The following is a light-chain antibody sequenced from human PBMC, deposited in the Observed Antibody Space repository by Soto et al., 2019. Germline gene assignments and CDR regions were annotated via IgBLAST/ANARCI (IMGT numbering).Light chain of an antibody. Sequence: QSVLTQPPSVSAAPGQRVTISCSGSSSNIGGNSVSWYQQLPGTAPKLLMYYDNQRPSGVPDRFSGSRSGTSASLAISGLQSEDEADYYCAAWDDSLNGEIFGTGTKVTVL. CDR3: AAWDDSLNGEI. V-gene: IGLV1-44*01. CDR2: YDN. CDR1: SSNIGGNS. J-gene: IGLJ1*01.